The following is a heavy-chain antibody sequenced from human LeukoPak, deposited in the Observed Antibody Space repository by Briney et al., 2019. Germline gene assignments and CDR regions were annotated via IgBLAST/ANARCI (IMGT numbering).Heavy chain of an antibody. CDR2: IYYSGST. CDR1: GGSIISYY. J-gene: IGHJ5*02. V-gene: IGHV4-59*08. Sequence: SETLSLTCTVPGGSIISYYWSWIRQPPGKGLGWIGYIYYSGSTNTNPSLKSRVTISVDTSKDQVSLKLCSVTAAHRAVYYCARQGDLAYTAMYTAQNWFDPWGQGTLVTVSS. D-gene: IGHD3-16*01. CDR3: ARQGDLAYTAMYTAQNWFDP.